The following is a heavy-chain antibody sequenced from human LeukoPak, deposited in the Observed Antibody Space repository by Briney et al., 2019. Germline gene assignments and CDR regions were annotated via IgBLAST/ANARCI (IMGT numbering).Heavy chain of an antibody. Sequence: SETLSLTCTVSGGSISGYYWSWIRQPAGQGLEWIGRIYTNGDTNYKPSLKSRVTMSVDTSKNQPSLKLRPVTAADTAMYYCARAAGAAGGQYFDYWGQGALVTVSS. CDR1: GGSISGYY. V-gene: IGHV4-4*07. D-gene: IGHD6-13*01. CDR2: IYTNGDT. CDR3: ARAAGAAGGQYFDY. J-gene: IGHJ4*02.